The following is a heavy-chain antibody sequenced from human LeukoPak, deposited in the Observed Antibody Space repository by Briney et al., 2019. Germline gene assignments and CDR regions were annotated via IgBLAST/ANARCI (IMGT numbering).Heavy chain of an antibody. CDR3: ASLPGGDSSSVVAFDI. J-gene: IGHJ3*02. CDR2: IYTSGST. CDR1: GGSISTYY. Sequence: SETLSLTCAVSGGSISTYYWSWIRQPAGKGLEWIGRIYTSGSTNYNPSLKSRVTMSVDTSKNQFSLNMGSVTAADTAVYYCASLPGGDSSSVVAFDIWGQGTMVTVSS. V-gene: IGHV4-4*07. D-gene: IGHD2-21*02.